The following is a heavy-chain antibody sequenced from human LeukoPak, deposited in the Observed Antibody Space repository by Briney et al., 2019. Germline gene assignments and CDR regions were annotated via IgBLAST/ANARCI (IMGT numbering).Heavy chain of an antibody. CDR2: IYPGDSDT. CDR3: ARHHAYCTSTSCPNWFDP. V-gene: IGHV5-51*01. J-gene: IGHJ5*02. Sequence: GESLKISCKGSGYSFTNSWIGWVRQMPGKGLEWVGIIYPGDSDTRYSPSFQGQVTISADKSISTAYLQWSSMKASDTAMYYCARHHAYCTSTSCPNWFDPWGQGTLVTVSS. CDR1: GYSFTNSW. D-gene: IGHD2-2*01.